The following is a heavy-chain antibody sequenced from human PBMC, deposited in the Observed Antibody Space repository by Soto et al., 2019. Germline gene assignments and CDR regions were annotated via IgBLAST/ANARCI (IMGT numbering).Heavy chain of an antibody. J-gene: IGHJ4*02. V-gene: IGHV4-59*01. CDR3: AREGGRDGYNRFDF. D-gene: IGHD3-16*01. Sequence: SETLSLTCTVSGGSISSYYWSWIRQPPGKGLEWIGYIYYSGSTSYNPSLKSRVTISVDTSKNQFSLKLSSVTAADTAVYFCAREGGRDGYNRFDFWGQGTLVTVSS. CDR2: IYYSGST. CDR1: GGSISSYY.